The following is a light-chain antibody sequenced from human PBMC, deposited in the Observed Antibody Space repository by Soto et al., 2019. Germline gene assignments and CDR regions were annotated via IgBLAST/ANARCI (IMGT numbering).Light chain of an antibody. V-gene: IGKV1-12*01. J-gene: IGKJ1*01. Sequence: ITQSPSSVPAAVGDRANITSXESKDIRRRLEWYKTKKGKEXKXXXYAGSGLKSGVRSGLRGSGSGNDFNININSVPPEDIVTYYCQKSKCCHPTFGYGTDVDI. CDR1: KDIRRR. CDR3: QKSKCCHPT. CDR2: AGS.